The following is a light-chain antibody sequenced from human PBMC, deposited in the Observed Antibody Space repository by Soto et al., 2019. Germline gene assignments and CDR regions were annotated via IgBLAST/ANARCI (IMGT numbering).Light chain of an antibody. CDR1: QSVSSD. CDR2: GAS. CDR3: QQYNNWPPYT. J-gene: IGKJ1*01. V-gene: IGKV3-15*01. Sequence: EIWMTQSPATLSLSPGEIATLSCRSSQSVSSDLVWYQQKPGQAPRLLIYGASTRATGIPARFSGSGSGTEFTLTISSLQSEDFAVYYCQQYNNWPPYTFGQGTKVDIK.